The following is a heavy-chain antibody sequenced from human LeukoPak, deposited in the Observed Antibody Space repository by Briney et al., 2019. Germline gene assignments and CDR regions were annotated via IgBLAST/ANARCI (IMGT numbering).Heavy chain of an antibody. Sequence: PSETLSLTCTVSGGSISSSSYYWGWIRQPPGKGLEWIGSIYYSGSTYYNPSLKSRVTISVDTSKNQFSLKLSSVTAADTAVYHCARQYRTYNWFDPWGQGTLVIVSS. J-gene: IGHJ5*02. V-gene: IGHV4-39*01. CDR1: GGSISSSSYY. CDR2: IYYSGST. CDR3: ARQYRTYNWFDP. D-gene: IGHD1-26*01.